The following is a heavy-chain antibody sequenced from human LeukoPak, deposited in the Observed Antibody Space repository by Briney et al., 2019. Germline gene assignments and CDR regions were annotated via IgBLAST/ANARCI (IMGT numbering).Heavy chain of an antibody. D-gene: IGHD6-19*01. J-gene: IGHJ5*02. Sequence: PGGSLRLSCVASGFTFNTYWMSWVRPAPGKGLEWVANIKQDGSEKYYMDSLEGRFTISRDNAKNSVYLQINRLRAEDSAVYYCARRETIAVPVFWFDPWGQGTLVIVSS. CDR3: ARRETIAVPVFWFDP. CDR2: IKQDGSEK. CDR1: GFTFNTYW. V-gene: IGHV3-7*01.